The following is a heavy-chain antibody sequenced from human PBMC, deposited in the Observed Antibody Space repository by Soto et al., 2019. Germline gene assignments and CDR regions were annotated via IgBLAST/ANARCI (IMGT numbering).Heavy chain of an antibody. CDR1: CYTFTNYG. V-gene: IGHV1-18*01. CDR2: ISVYNGNT. Sequence: ASVNVSCKASCYTFTNYGITWVRQAPGQWLEWLGWISVYNGNTNSTQNLQGRLTMTTDTSTRTAYMELTSLRSDDTAMYYCARDTSSASSMLVYWGQGTLVTVSS. CDR3: ARDTSSASSMLVY. J-gene: IGHJ4*02. D-gene: IGHD6-19*01.